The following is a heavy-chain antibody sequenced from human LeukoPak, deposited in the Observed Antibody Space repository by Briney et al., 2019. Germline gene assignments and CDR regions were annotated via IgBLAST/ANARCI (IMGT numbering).Heavy chain of an antibody. CDR3: ARVGLYSSSYFDY. CDR2: IRYDGSNK. V-gene: IGHV3-30*02. D-gene: IGHD6-13*01. Sequence: GGTLRLSCAASGFSFSSYGMHWVRQAPGKGLEWVAFIRYDGSNKYYADSVKGRFTISRDNSKNTLYLQMNSLRAEDTAVYYCARVGLYSSSYFDYWGQGTLVTVSS. CDR1: GFSFSSYG. J-gene: IGHJ4*02.